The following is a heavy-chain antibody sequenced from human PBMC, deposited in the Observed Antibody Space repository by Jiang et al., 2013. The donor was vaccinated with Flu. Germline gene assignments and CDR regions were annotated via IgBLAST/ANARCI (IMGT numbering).Heavy chain of an antibody. J-gene: IGHJ4*02. D-gene: IGHD4-17*01. CDR2: ISYDGSNK. CDR1: GFTFSSYA. CDR3: ARGNATVTQYFDY. Sequence: VQLLESGGGVVQPGRSLRLSCAASGFTFSSYAMHWVRQAPGKGLEWVAVISYDGSNKYYADSVKGRFTISRDNSKNTLYLQMNSLRAEDTAVYYCARGNATVTQYFDYVGPGNPGPPSP. V-gene: IGHV3-30-3*01.